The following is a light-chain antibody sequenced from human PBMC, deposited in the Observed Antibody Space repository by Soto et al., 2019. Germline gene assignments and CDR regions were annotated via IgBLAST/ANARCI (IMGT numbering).Light chain of an antibody. V-gene: IGKV3D-15*01. J-gene: IGKJ1*01. Sequence: EIVMTQSPATLSVSPGERATLSCRASQSVGSDLAWYQQKPGQAPRLVIYDIFTRATGVPTRISGSGSGTDFTLSINGLDPEDLAVYYCQQYGTVPWTFGQGTKVDIK. CDR2: DIF. CDR3: QQYGTVPWT. CDR1: QSVGSD.